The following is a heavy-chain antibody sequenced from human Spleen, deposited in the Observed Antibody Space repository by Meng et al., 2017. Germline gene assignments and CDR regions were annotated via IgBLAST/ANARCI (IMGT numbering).Heavy chain of an antibody. CDR3: SNYIWGSEPTGVLS. CDR2: IFHGGST. Sequence: QGHLQESGPGLVKPSGTLSLTCAVSGASISSNNWWSWVRQPPGKGLEWIGEIFHGGSTNYNPSLKSRVTISVDKSKNQFSLKLSSVTAADTAVYYCSNYIWGSEPTGVLSWGQGTLVTVSS. V-gene: IGHV4-4*02. CDR1: GASISSNNW. J-gene: IGHJ5*02. D-gene: IGHD3-16*01.